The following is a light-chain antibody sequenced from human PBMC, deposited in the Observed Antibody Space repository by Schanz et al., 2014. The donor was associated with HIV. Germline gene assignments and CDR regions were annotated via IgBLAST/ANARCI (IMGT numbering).Light chain of an antibody. Sequence: QSVLTQPPSVSAAPGQKVTIACSGSAYNIGQNFVSWYQHLPGTAPKLLIYDNHERPSEIPDRFSGSKTGTSATLAITGLQTEDEADYYCGTWDSSLSVGYVIFGGGTKLTVL. V-gene: IGLV1-51*01. CDR3: GTWDSSLSVGYVI. CDR1: AYNIGQNF. J-gene: IGLJ2*01. CDR2: DNH.